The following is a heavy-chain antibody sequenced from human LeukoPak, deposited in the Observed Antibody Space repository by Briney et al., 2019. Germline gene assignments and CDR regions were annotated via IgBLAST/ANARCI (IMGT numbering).Heavy chain of an antibody. J-gene: IGHJ5*02. CDR2: IYSGGST. CDR1: GFTVSNNY. CDR3: ARIPDSTSQGWFDP. V-gene: IGHV3-53*04. Sequence: GGSLRLSCAASGFTVSNNYMSWVRQAPGKGLEWVLVIYSGGSTYYADSVKGRFTISRHNSKNTVYLQMNSLRREDTAVYYCARIPDSTSQGWFDPWGQGTLVTVSS. D-gene: IGHD6-13*01.